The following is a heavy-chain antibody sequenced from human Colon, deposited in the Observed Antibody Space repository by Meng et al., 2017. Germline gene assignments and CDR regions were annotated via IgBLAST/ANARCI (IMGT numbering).Heavy chain of an antibody. V-gene: IGHV4-61*01. CDR3: ARDSGYDKNWFDP. Sequence: VQLQESGPGRVRPSATLALTCTVSGGSVISNSYYWSWIRQPPGKGLEWIGFIYYSGSTNYNPSLKSRVTISVDTSKNQFSLKVSSVTAADTAVYYCARDSGYDKNWFDPWGQGTLVTVSS. D-gene: IGHD5-12*01. CDR2: IYYSGST. J-gene: IGHJ5*02. CDR1: GGSVISNSYY.